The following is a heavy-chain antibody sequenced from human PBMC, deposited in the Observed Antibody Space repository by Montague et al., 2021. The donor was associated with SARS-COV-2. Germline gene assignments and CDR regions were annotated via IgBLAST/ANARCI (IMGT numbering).Heavy chain of an antibody. J-gene: IGHJ6*02. CDR2: IGDSGDST. D-gene: IGHD1-26*01. CDR1: GFPFSSHA. V-gene: IGHV3-23*01. Sequence: SLSLSCAASGFPFSSHAMSWVRQAPGRGLEWVSGIGDSGDSTYYADCVKGRFTISRDNSNNMLYLQMISLRVEDTAAYYCARHFQSGSYGAYYYCGMDVWGQGTTVTVSS. CDR3: ARHFQSGSYGAYYYCGMDV.